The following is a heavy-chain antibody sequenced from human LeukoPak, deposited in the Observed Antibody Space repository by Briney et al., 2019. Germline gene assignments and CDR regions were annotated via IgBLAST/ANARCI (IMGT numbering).Heavy chain of an antibody. CDR1: GGSISSYY. CDR3: ARGLNTYYDFWSGYTNDAFDI. D-gene: IGHD3-3*01. J-gene: IGHJ3*02. CDR2: IYTSGST. Sequence: SETLSLTCTVSGGSISSYYWSWIRQPAGKGLEWIGRIYTSGSTNYNPSLKGRVTMSVDTSKNQFSLKLSSVTAADTAVYYCARGLNTYYDFWSGYTNDAFDIWGQGTMVTVSS. V-gene: IGHV4-4*07.